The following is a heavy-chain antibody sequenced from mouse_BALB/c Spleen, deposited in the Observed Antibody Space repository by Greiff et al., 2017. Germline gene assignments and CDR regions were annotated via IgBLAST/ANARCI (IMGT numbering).Heavy chain of an antibody. CDR1: GFTFSDYY. CDR2: ISDGGSYT. CDR3: ARVGFDY. J-gene: IGHJ2*01. V-gene: IGHV5-4*02. Sequence: EVKLVESGGGLVKPGGSLKLSCAASGFTFSDYYMYWVRQTPEKRLEWVATISDGGSYTYYQDSVKGRFTISRDNAKNNLYLQMSSLKSEDTAIYYSARVGFDYWGQGTTLTVSS.